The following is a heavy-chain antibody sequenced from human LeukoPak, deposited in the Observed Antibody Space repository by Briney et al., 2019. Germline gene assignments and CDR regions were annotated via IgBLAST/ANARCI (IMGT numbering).Heavy chain of an antibody. CDR1: GYTFTSYW. CDR2: IDPSDSYT. J-gene: IGHJ4*02. CDR3: ARQPGIAVADPFDF. V-gene: IGHV5-10-1*01. D-gene: IGHD6-19*01. Sequence: GASLRISCKVSGYTFTSYWISWVRPMPGKGLEWMGKIDPSDSYTSYSPSFQGHVTISADKSISTAYLQWSSLQASDTAMYYCARQPGIAVADPFDFGGQGTLVTVSS.